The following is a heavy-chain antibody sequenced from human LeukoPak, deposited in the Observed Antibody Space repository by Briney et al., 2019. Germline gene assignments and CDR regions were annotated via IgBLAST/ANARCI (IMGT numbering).Heavy chain of an antibody. CDR1: GFIVSHKY. CDR3: ARGQIDLLRNYFDS. D-gene: IGHD3-22*01. V-gene: IGHV3-66*01. CDR2: IYTGGNT. Sequence: QAGGSLRLSCAASGFIVSHKYMAWVRQAPGKGLEWLSIIYTGGNTVSAESVKGRFSISRDDSRNTVHHQMNNLRDDDTAVYYCARGQIDLLRNYFDSWGPGTLVAVSS. J-gene: IGHJ4*02.